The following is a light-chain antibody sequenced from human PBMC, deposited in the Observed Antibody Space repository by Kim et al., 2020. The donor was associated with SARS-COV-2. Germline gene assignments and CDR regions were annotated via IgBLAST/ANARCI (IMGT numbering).Light chain of an antibody. J-gene: IGKJ2*01. V-gene: IGKV4-1*01. CDR2: WAS. CDR3: QQHYSVPYT. CDR1: QTSFTSSFKRHH. Sequence: RATVKHKSSQTSFTSSFKRHHLSWDQQKPGHPPKMIISWASIRQAGVPDRFTGGGSGTDFTLAISSLQSEDVAVYYCQQHYSVPYTFGQGTKLEI.